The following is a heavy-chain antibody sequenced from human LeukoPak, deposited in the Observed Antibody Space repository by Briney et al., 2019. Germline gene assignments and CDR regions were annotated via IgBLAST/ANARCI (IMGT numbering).Heavy chain of an antibody. J-gene: IGHJ4*02. D-gene: IGHD6-19*01. CDR1: GFTFTTYW. CDR2: ISGSGSTT. Sequence: GGSLRLSCAASGFTFTTYWMSWVRQAPGKGLEWVISISGSGSTTFYADSVKGRFTISRDNSKNMLYLQMTSLRAEDTAVYYCAKGTSTYSSGSFDYWGRGTLVTVSS. V-gene: IGHV3-23*01. CDR3: AKGTSTYSSGSFDY.